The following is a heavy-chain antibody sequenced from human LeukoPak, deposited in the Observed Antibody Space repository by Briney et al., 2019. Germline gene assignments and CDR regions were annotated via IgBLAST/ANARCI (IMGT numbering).Heavy chain of an antibody. D-gene: IGHD6-13*01. CDR1: GYTFTSYG. CDR3: ARVRYRIAAAGNYYYYYGMDA. CDR2: ISAYNGNT. Sequence: ASVKVSCKASGYTFTSYGSSWVRQAPGQGLEWMGWISAYNGNTNYAQKLQGRVTMTTDTSTSTAYMELRSLRSDDTAVYYCARVRYRIAAAGNYYYYYGMDAWGQGTTVTVSS. V-gene: IGHV1-18*01. J-gene: IGHJ6*02.